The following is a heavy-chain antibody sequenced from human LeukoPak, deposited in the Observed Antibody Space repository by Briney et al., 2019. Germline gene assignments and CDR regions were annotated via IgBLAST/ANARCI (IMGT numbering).Heavy chain of an antibody. D-gene: IGHD3-3*01. CDR1: GYTFTGYY. CDR2: INPNSGGA. J-gene: IGHJ4*02. CDR3: ASDQTGYDFWRGYYKCYFDY. V-gene: IGHV1-2*02. Sequence: ASVKVSCKASGYTFTGYYIHWVRQAPGQGLEWMGWINPNSGGANYAQKFQGRVTMTRDKSISTAYMELSRLRSDDTAVYYCASDQTGYDFWRGYYKCYFDYWGQGTLVTVSS.